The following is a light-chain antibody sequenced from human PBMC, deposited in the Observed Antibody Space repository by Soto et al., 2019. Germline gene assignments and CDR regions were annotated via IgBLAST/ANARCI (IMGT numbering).Light chain of an antibody. CDR1: QSISTY. J-gene: IGKJ3*01. CDR2: AAS. Sequence: DIQMTQSPSSLSASVGDSVTITCRASQSISTYLNWYQQKPGKAPNLLINAASTLRSGAPSRFSGRGSGTDFTLTISSLQPEDFATYFCQQNYLTPPTFGPGTKVTMK. CDR3: QQNYLTPPT. V-gene: IGKV1-39*01.